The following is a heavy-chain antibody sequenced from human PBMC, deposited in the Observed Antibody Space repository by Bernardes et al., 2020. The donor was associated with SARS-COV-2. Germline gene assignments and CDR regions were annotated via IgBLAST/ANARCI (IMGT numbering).Heavy chain of an antibody. V-gene: IGHV3-23*01. Sequence: WGSLRLSCAVSGFTFRTYAMGWVRQAPGKGLEWVSGINAGGTTTYYADSVKGRFTISRDNSQNTLFLQMSGLRAEDTAVYYCAKDDLYGDSTMLFHYWGQGTLVTVSS. CDR2: INAGGTTT. CDR1: GFTFRTYA. CDR3: AKDDLYGDSTMLFHY. J-gene: IGHJ4*02. D-gene: IGHD4-17*01.